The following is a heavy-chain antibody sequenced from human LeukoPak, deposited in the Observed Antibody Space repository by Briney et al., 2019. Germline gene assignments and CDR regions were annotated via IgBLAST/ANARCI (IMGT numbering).Heavy chain of an antibody. CDR3: ARDVAFGGNPYFDY. Sequence: GGSLRLSCAASGFTFSSYEMNWVRQAPGKGLEWVANIKQDGSEKYYVDSVKGRFTISRDNANNSLYLQMNSLRAEDTAVYFCARDVAFGGNPYFDYWGQGTLVTVSS. D-gene: IGHD4-23*01. J-gene: IGHJ4*02. CDR1: GFTFSSYE. CDR2: IKQDGSEK. V-gene: IGHV3-7*01.